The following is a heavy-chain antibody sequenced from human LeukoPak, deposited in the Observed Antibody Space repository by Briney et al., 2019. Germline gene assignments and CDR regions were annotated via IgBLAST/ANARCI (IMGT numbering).Heavy chain of an antibody. CDR3: ARSTSGSFDS. D-gene: IGHD3-10*01. V-gene: IGHV5-51*01. CDR1: GYNFIDYW. Sequence: GESLKISCKASGYNFIDYWIGWVRQTPAQGLEWMAIIYPGDSDSRYTYSPSFQGQVTISADKSISTTYLQWSSLKASDTAMYYCARSTSGSFDSWGQGTPVTVSS. J-gene: IGHJ4*02. CDR2: IYPGDSDS.